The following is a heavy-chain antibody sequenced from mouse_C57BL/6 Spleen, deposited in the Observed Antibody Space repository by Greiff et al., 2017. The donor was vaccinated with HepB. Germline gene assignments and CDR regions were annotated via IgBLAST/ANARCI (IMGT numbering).Heavy chain of an antibody. CDR2: IDPSDSET. V-gene: IGHV1-52*01. CDR3: ARDYYGSSYMDFEG. J-gene: IGHJ1*03. CDR1: GYTFTSYW. Sequence: QVQLQQPGAELVRPGSSVKLSCKASGYTFTSYWMPWVKQRPRKGLEWIGNIDPSDSETHYTHKFKDKSTLTVDKSSSTAYMQLSSLTSEDSAVYYCARDYYGSSYMDFEGWGTGATVTF. D-gene: IGHD1-1*01.